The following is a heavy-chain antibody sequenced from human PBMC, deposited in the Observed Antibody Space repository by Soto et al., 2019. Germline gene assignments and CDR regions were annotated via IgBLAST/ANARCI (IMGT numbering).Heavy chain of an antibody. CDR1: GFTFSSYA. Sequence: EVQLLESGGGLVQPGGSLRLSCAASGFTFSSYAMSWVHQAPGKGLEWVSAISGSGGSTYYADSVKGRFTISRDNSKNTLYLQMNSLRAEDTAVYYCAKGQYDSSGYYSFDYWGQGTLVTVSS. D-gene: IGHD3-22*01. CDR2: ISGSGGST. J-gene: IGHJ4*02. V-gene: IGHV3-23*01. CDR3: AKGQYDSSGYYSFDY.